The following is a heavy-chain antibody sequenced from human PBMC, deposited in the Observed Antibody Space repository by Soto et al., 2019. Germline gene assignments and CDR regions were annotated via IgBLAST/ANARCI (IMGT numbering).Heavy chain of an antibody. CDR3: ATNGDRPRPGCIVRWFHP. J-gene: IGHJ5*02. CDR2: TSHDGVT. D-gene: IGHD3-10*01. Sequence: GGWVRPSPGKGLEWIGETSHDGVTNYNPSLEGRVTISIDKSKNQFYLDLNSVTAADTAMYYCATNGDRPRPGCIVRWFHPWGPGTLVTVSS. V-gene: IGHV4-4*02.